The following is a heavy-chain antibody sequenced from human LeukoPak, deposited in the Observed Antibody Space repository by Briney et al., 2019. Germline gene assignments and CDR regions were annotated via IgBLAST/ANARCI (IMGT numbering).Heavy chain of an antibody. CDR2: IYYSGST. D-gene: IGHD3-22*01. J-gene: IGHJ4*02. V-gene: IGHV4-59*01. CDR3: ARGGAVTRINYYDSSGYYSSFDY. Sequence: PSETLSLTCTVSGGSISSYYGSWIRQPPGKGLEWIGYIYYSGSTNYNPSLKSRVTISVDTSKNQFSLKLSSVTAADTAVYYCARGGAVTRINYYDSSGYYSSFDYWGQGTLVTVSS. CDR1: GGSISSYY.